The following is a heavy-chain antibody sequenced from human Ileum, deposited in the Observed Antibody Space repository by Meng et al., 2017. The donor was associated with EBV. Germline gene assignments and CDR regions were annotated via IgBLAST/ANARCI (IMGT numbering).Heavy chain of an antibody. Sequence: LSSRDAGPGLVKPSETLSLTCSVCGASISSSLYYWGWIRQPPGKGLEWIGSIYYSGSTYYNPSLKSRVTISVDRSKNQFSLKLTSVTDADTALYYCVRDRSYDYVWGSYRYTLDFWGQGTLVTVSS. CDR2: IYYSGST. D-gene: IGHD3-16*02. J-gene: IGHJ4*02. CDR1: GASISSSLYY. V-gene: IGHV4-39*07. CDR3: VRDRSYDYVWGSYRYTLDF.